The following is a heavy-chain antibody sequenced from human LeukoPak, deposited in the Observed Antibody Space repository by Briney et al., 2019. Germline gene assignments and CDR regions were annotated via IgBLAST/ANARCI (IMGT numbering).Heavy chain of an antibody. D-gene: IGHD6-13*01. J-gene: IGHJ4*02. V-gene: IGHV4-4*07. CDR1: GGSINHYY. CDR2: IYTSGST. Sequence: AQTLSLTCTLSGGSINHYYWSWIRQPAGKGLEWIGRIYTSGSTNYNPSLKSRVTMSVDTSKNQFSLQLSSVTAADTAVYFCARAAASGNYFDYWGRGTLVTVSS. CDR3: ARAAASGNYFDY.